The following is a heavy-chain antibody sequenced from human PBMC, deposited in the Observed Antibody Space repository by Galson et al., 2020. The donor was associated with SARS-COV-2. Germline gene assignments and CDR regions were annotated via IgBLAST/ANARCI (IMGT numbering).Heavy chain of an antibody. V-gene: IGHV4-59*08. J-gene: IGHJ4*02. CDR1: NDSISSDY. D-gene: IGHD6-6*01. Sequence: SQTLSLTCSVSNDSISSDYWSWIRQTPGKGLEWIGFFHYDGSTNYNPSLRSRVTISIDPSKNQFSLKLSSVTAADSAVYYCARYTTSSVAFDFWGQGTLVTVAS. CDR3: ARYTTSSVAFDF. CDR2: FHYDGST.